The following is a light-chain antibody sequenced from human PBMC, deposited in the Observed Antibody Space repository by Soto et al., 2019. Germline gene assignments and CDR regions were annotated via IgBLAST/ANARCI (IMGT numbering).Light chain of an antibody. CDR3: CSYVGVHYV. CDR1: SSDVGANKY. J-gene: IGLJ1*01. CDR2: DVN. Sequence: QSALTQPRSVSGSPGQSVTISCTGTSSDVGANKYVSWYRQYPGKGPKLMIYDVNERPSGVPDRFSGSKSGNTASLIISGLQADDEDDYYCCSYVGVHYVFGNGTKVTVL. V-gene: IGLV2-11*01.